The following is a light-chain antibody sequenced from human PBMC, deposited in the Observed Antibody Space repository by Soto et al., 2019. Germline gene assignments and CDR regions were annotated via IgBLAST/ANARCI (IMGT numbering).Light chain of an antibody. V-gene: IGKV1-5*01. CDR1: QSISSR. CDR2: DDS. CDR3: QQYNSYSLT. J-gene: IGKJ4*01. Sequence: DIQMTQSPSTLSASVGDKVTITCRASQSISSRLAWYQQKPGKAPKFLIYDDSSLESGVPSRFSGSVSGTEFTLTISSLQPDDFATYYCQQYNSYSLTFGGGTDVEIK.